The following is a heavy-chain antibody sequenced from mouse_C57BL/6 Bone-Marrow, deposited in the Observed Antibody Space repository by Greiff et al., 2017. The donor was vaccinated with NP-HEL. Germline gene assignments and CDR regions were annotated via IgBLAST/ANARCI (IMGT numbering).Heavy chain of an antibody. CDR1: GYSFTSYY. J-gene: IGHJ3*01. CDR2: IYPGSGNT. Sequence: QVQLQQSGPELVKPGASVKISCKASGYSFTSYYIHWVKQRPGQGLEWIGWIYPGSGNTKYNEKFKGKATLTADTSSSTAYMQLSSLTSEESAVYYCARRGLGRGFAYWGQGTLVTVSA. D-gene: IGHD4-1*01. V-gene: IGHV1-66*01. CDR3: ARRGLGRGFAY.